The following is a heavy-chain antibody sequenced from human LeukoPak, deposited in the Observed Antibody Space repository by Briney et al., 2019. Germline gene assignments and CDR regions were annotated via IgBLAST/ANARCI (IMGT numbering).Heavy chain of an antibody. CDR3: AKPFRPVWNVTPFDY. CDR1: GFTFSSYV. CDR2: ISGSGGST. J-gene: IGHJ4*02. Sequence: PGGSLRLSCAASGFTFSSYVMSWVRQAPGKGLEWVSAISGSGGSTYYADSVKGRFTISRDNSKNTLYLQMNSLRAEDTAVYYCAKPFRPVWNVTPFDYWGQGTLVTVSS. V-gene: IGHV3-23*01. D-gene: IGHD1-1*01.